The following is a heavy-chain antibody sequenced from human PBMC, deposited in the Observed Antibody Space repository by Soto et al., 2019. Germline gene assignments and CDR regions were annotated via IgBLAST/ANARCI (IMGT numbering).Heavy chain of an antibody. D-gene: IGHD6-6*01. J-gene: IGHJ4*02. V-gene: IGHV1-3*01. Sequence: ASVKVSCKASGYTFTSYAMHWVLQAPGQRLEWMGWINAGNGNTKYSQKFQGRVTITRDTSASTAYMELSSLRSEDTAVYYCARDLRIEARPGWEGLLDYWGQGTLVTVSS. CDR3: ARDLRIEARPGWEGLLDY. CDR1: GYTFTSYA. CDR2: INAGNGNT.